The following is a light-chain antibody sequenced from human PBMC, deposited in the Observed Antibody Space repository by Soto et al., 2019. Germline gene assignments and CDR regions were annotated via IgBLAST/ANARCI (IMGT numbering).Light chain of an antibody. Sequence: DIVMTQSPDSLAVSLGERATINCKSSQSVLYSSNDKNYLAWYQQKPGQPPKLLIYWASTRESGVPDRFSGSGSGIDFTLTISSLQAEDVAVYYCQQHYSAPLTFGGGTKVDIK. CDR2: WAS. CDR1: QSVLYSSNDKNY. CDR3: QQHYSAPLT. V-gene: IGKV4-1*01. J-gene: IGKJ4*01.